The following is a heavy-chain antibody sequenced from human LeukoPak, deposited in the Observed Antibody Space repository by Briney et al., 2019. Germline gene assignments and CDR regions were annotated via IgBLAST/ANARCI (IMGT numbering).Heavy chain of an antibody. CDR1: GASISSSRYY. D-gene: IGHD6-13*01. CDR2: ISYSGTT. CDR3: ASSRAGYTSGWFFEY. V-gene: IGHV4-39*07. J-gene: IGHJ4*02. Sequence: PSETLSLTCTVSGASISSSRYYWGWIRQPPGKGLEWIGSISYSGTTYYNPSLKSRVTISVDTSRNQFSLELTSVTTADSAIYFCASSRAGYTSGWFFEYWGQGALVTVSS.